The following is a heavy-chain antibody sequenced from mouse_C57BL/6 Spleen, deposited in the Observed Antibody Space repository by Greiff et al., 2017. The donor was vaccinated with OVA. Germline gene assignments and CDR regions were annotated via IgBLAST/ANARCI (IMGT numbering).Heavy chain of an antibody. J-gene: IGHJ2*01. V-gene: IGHV1-53*01. D-gene: IGHD1-1*01. CDR3: ARETHLFQRGD. Sequence: QVQLQQPGTELVKPGASVKLSCKASGYTFTSYWMHWVKQRPGQGLEWIGIINPSNGGTNYNEKFKSKATLTVDKPSSTAYMQLSSLTSEDAAVYYCARETHLFQRGDWGQGTTLTVSS. CDR2: INPSNGGT. CDR1: GYTFTSYW.